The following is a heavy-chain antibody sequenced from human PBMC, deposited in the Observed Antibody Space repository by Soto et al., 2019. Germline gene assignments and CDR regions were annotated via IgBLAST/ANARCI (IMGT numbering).Heavy chain of an antibody. Sequence: VGSLRLSCAASGFTFSSYAMSWVRQAPGKGLEWVSAISGSGGSTYYADSVKGRFTISRDNSKNTLYLQMNSLRAEDTAVYYCAKVGLILTGYYRNELTGPFDYWGQGTLVTVSS. J-gene: IGHJ4*02. CDR2: ISGSGGST. CDR3: AKVGLILTGYYRNELTGPFDY. CDR1: GFTFSSYA. V-gene: IGHV3-23*01. D-gene: IGHD3-9*01.